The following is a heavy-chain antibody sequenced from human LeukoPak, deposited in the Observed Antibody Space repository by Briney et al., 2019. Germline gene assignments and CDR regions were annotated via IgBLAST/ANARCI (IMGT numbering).Heavy chain of an antibody. CDR2: IYYSGST. Sequence: SETLSLTCTVSGGSISSYYWSWIRQPPGKGLEWIGYIYYSGSTNYNPSLKSRVTISVDTSKNQFSLKLSSVTAADTAVYYCASARGYSSSSRLGYFQHWGQGTLVTVSS. J-gene: IGHJ1*01. CDR1: GGSISSYY. V-gene: IGHV4-59*08. CDR3: ASARGYSSSSRLGYFQH. D-gene: IGHD6-6*01.